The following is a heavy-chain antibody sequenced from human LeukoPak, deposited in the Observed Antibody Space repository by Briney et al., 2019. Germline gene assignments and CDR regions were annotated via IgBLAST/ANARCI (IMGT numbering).Heavy chain of an antibody. CDR1: GVSMSNMY. J-gene: IGHJ4*02. Sequence: PSETLSLTCTVSGVSMSNMYWSWIRQPPGKGLEWIGYIHYTGSTNYNPSLKSRISMSVDTSKSQLSLRLTSVTAADTALYYCARGGWSLDYWGQGTLVAVSS. D-gene: IGHD6-19*01. CDR2: IHYTGST. V-gene: IGHV4-59*01. CDR3: ARGGWSLDY.